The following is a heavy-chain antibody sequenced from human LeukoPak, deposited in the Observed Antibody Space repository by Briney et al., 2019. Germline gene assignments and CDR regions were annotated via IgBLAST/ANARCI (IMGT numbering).Heavy chain of an antibody. CDR1: GGSISSYY. Sequence: SETLSLTCTVSGGSISSYYWSWLRQPPGKGLEWIGYIYYSGSTNYNPSLKSRVTISVDTSKNQFSLKLSSVTAADTAVYYCARDLGSYYYYGMDVWGQGTTVTVSS. V-gene: IGHV4-59*01. CDR2: IYYSGST. CDR3: ARDLGSYYYYGMDV. J-gene: IGHJ6*02. D-gene: IGHD3-10*01.